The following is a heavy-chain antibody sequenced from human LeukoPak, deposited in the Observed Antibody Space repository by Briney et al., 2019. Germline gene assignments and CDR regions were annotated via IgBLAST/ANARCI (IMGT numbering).Heavy chain of an antibody. V-gene: IGHV4-30-4*01. CDR2: IYYSGST. CDR3: ARQRNWAKNFDY. D-gene: IGHD7-27*01. Sequence: SETLSLTCTVSGGSISSGDYYWSWIRQPPGKGLEWIGYIYYSGSTYYNPSLKSRVTISVDTSKNQFSLKLSSVTAADTAVYYCARQRNWAKNFDYWGQGTLVTVSS. CDR1: GGSISSGDYY. J-gene: IGHJ4*02.